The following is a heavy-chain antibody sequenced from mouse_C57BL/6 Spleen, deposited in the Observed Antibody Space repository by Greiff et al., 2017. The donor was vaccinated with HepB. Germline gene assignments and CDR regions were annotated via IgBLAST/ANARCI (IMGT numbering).Heavy chain of an antibody. CDR3: ARRAQALYAMDY. Sequence: IQLQQSGAELVKPGASVKISCKASGYAFSSYWMNWVKQRPGKGLEWIGQIYPGDGDTNYNGKFKGKATLTADKSSSTAYMQLSSLTSEDSAVYFCARRAQALYAMDYWGQGTSVTVSS. V-gene: IGHV1-80*01. J-gene: IGHJ4*01. CDR2: IYPGDGDT. CDR1: GYAFSSYW. D-gene: IGHD3-2*02.